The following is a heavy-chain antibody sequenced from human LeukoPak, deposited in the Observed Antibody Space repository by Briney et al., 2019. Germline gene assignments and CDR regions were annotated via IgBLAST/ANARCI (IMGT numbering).Heavy chain of an antibody. CDR1: GFTFNNYS. D-gene: IGHD3-10*01. Sequence: GGSLRLSCVASGFTFNNYSMNWVRQAPGKGLEWVAFIRYDGNDKFYRNSVKGRFTISRDTSRNTLYLQMNSLRPEDTAVYYCAKDLMRDRWFGESWGQGTLVTVSS. CDR3: AKDLMRDRWFGES. CDR2: IRYDGNDK. V-gene: IGHV3-30*02. J-gene: IGHJ5*02.